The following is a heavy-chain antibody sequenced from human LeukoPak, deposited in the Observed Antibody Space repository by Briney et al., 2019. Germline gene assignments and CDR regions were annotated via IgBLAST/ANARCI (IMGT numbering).Heavy chain of an antibody. CDR3: ASLSYDSSGYWNPGFDY. D-gene: IGHD3-22*01. CDR1: GGTFSSYA. V-gene: IGHV1-69*05. J-gene: IGHJ4*02. Sequence: ASVKVSCKASGGTFSSYASSWVRQAPGQGLEWMGGFIPIFGTANYAQKFQGRVTMTTDESTSTAYMELSSLRSEDTAVYYCASLSYDSSGYWNPGFDYWGQGTLVTVSS. CDR2: FIPIFGTA.